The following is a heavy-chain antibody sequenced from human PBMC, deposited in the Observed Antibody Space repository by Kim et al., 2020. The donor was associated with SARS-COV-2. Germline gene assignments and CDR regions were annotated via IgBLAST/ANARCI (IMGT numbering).Heavy chain of an antibody. D-gene: IGHD2-15*01. CDR2: ISYDGSNK. Sequence: GGSLRLSCAASGFTFSSYGMHWVRQAPGKGLEWVAVISYDGSNKDYADSVKGRFTISRDNSKNTLYLQMNSLRAEDTAVYCCAKDFSRLLDYMDVWGKGTTVTVSS. J-gene: IGHJ6*03. CDR3: AKDFSRLLDYMDV. CDR1: GFTFSSYG. V-gene: IGHV3-30*18.